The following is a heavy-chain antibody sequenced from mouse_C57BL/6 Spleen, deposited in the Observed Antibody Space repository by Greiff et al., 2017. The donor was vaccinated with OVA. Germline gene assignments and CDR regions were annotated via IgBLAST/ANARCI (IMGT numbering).Heavy chain of an antibody. Sequence: VKLQQPGAELVRPGSSVKLSCKASGYTFTSYWMDWVKQRPGQGLEWIGNIYPSDSETHYNQKFKDKATLTVDKSSSTAYMQLSSLTSEDSAVYYCARYLQRGAYWGQGTLVTVSA. J-gene: IGHJ3*01. V-gene: IGHV1-61*01. CDR1: GYTFTSYW. CDR3: ARYLQRGAY. CDR2: IYPSDSET.